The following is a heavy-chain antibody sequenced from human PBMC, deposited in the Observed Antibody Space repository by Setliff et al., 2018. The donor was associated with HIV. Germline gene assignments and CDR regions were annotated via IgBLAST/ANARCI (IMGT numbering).Heavy chain of an antibody. Sequence: GGSLRLSCAASGFTFSTYWMTWVRQAPGKGLEWVANIKQDGSEKNYVDSVKGRITISRDNAKNSVYLQMNSLRAEDTAVYYCATGGGGSSGSRWFDYWGRGTLVTVSS. D-gene: IGHD2-15*01. J-gene: IGHJ4*02. CDR3: ATGGGGSSGSRWFDY. V-gene: IGHV3-7*03. CDR2: IKQDGSEK. CDR1: GFTFSTYW.